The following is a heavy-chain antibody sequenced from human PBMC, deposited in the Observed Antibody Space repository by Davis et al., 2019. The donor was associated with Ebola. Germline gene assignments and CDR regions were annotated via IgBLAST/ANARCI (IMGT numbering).Heavy chain of an antibody. J-gene: IGHJ6*02. CDR1: GYTFIDYH. Sequence: SVTVSCKASGYTFIDYHMHWLRQPPGQGLEWMGGIIPIFGTANYAQKFQGRVTITADKSTSTAYMELSSLRSEDTAVYYCARDRYSSSWYYYGMDVWGQGTTVTVSS. V-gene: IGHV1-69*06. CDR3: ARDRYSSSWYYYGMDV. CDR2: IIPIFGTA. D-gene: IGHD6-13*01.